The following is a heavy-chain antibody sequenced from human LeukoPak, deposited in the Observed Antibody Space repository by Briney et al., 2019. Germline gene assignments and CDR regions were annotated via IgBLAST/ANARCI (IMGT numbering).Heavy chain of an antibody. D-gene: IGHD6-19*01. V-gene: IGHV1-69*01. J-gene: IGHJ4*02. Sequence: ASVKVSCKASGGTFSSYAISWVRQAPGQGLEWMGGIIPIFGTANYAQKFQGRVTITADESTGTAYMELSSLRSEDTAVYYCARKAVAGTNFDYWGQGTLVTVSS. CDR2: IIPIFGTA. CDR1: GGTFSSYA. CDR3: ARKAVAGTNFDY.